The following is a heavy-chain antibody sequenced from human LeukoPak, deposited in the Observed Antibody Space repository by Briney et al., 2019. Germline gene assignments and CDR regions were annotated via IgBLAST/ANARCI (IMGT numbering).Heavy chain of an antibody. CDR3: AKGLSGSGSYPPDY. CDR1: GFTFSSYA. V-gene: IGHV3-30-3*01. J-gene: IGHJ4*02. CDR2: ISYDGSNK. D-gene: IGHD3-10*01. Sequence: GGSLRLSCAASGFTFSSYAMHWVRQAPGKGLEWVAVISYDGSNKYYADSVKGRFTISRDNSKNTLYLQMNSLRAEDTAVYYCAKGLSGSGSYPPDYWGQGTLVTVSS.